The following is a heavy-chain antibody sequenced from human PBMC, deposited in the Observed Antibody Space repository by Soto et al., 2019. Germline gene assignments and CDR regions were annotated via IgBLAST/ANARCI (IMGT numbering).Heavy chain of an antibody. CDR1: GGSISSGCYF. V-gene: IGHV4-31*03. Sequence: TSETLSLTCTVSGGSISSGCYFWSWIRQPPGKGLEWIGNIFYSGTTYYNPSLKSRVTISVDTSKNQFSLKLSSVTAADTAVYFCARGVLYWGQGTLVTVS. CDR3: ARGVLY. CDR2: IFYSGTT. J-gene: IGHJ4*02. D-gene: IGHD1-1*01.